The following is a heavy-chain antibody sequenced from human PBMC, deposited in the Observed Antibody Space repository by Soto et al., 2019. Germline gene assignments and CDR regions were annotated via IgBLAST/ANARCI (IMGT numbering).Heavy chain of an antibody. CDR2: IYKSATT. Sequence: SETLSLTCSVSGDSISTVDYFWAWIRQPPGQALEYIGYIYKSATTYYNPSFEGRVAISLDTSKSHFSLNVTAVTAADTAVYFCARGRYCLTGRCFPNWFDSWGQGTLVTVSS. V-gene: IGHV4-30-4*01. J-gene: IGHJ5*01. D-gene: IGHD2-15*01. CDR3: ARGRYCLTGRCFPNWFDS. CDR1: GDSISTVDYF.